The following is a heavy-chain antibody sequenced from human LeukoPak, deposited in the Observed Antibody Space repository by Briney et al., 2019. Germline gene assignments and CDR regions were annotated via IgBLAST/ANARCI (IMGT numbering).Heavy chain of an antibody. CDR1: GGSISSGDYY. CDR2: IYYSGST. J-gene: IGHJ4*02. V-gene: IGHV4-30-4*01. CDR3: ARVVGWHYDILTGYYRTGRYYFDY. D-gene: IGHD3-9*01. Sequence: SQTLSLTCTVSGGSISSGDYYWSWLRQPPGKGLEGIGYIYYSGSTYYNTSLKSRVTITVNTSNNQFSLKLSSVTAADTAVYYCARVVGWHYDILTGYYRTGRYYFDYWGQGTLVTVSS.